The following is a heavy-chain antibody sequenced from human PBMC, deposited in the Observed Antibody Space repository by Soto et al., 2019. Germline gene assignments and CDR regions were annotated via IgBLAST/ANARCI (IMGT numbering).Heavy chain of an antibody. CDR2: TGTSRKYT. CDR1: GFALRDYR. V-gene: IGHV3-21*05. D-gene: IGHD3-9*01. J-gene: IGHJ3*02. CDR3: VRDRDWAFDI. Sequence: PGGSLRLSCAASGFALRDYRMNWVRQAPGKGLEWISYTGTSRKYTFYADSVRGRFTISRDDARNSVYLQLNSLRADETAGYYCVRDRDWAFDIWGQGTMVTVSS.